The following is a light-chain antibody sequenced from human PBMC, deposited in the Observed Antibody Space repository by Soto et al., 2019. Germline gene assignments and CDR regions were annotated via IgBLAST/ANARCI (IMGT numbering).Light chain of an antibody. V-gene: IGKV1-5*01. Sequence: DIQMTHSHSALAASVLYRVTITFRARQSISNLLAWYQQNPGKVPKLLIYDASTLESGVPSRFSGTGSGTEFTLTISSLQPDDFATYYCQQYNSFSPAWTFGQGTKV. CDR2: DAS. CDR3: QQYNSFSPAWT. J-gene: IGKJ1*01. CDR1: QSISNL.